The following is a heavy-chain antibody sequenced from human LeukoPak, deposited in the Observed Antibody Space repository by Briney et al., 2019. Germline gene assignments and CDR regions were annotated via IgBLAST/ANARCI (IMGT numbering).Heavy chain of an antibody. CDR3: ARCDRGYYYDF. V-gene: IGHV3-48*04. D-gene: IGHD3-10*01. J-gene: IGHJ4*02. Sequence: GGSLRLSCAASGFTSSSYSMNWVRQAPGKGLEWVSYISSSSSTIYYADSVKGRFTISRDNAKNSLYLQMNSLRAEDTAVYYCARCDRGYYYDFWGQGTLVTVSS. CDR1: GFTSSSYS. CDR2: ISSSSSTI.